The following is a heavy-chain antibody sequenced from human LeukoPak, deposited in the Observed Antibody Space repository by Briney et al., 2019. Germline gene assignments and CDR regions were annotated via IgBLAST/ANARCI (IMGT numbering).Heavy chain of an antibody. CDR1: GFTFSSYA. Sequence: GGSLRLSCAASGFTFSSYAMHWVRQAPGKGLEYVSAISSNGGSTYYANSVKGRFTISRDNSKNTLYLQMGSLRAEDMAVYYCARESYYDSSGFDDAFDIWGQGTMVTVSS. CDR2: ISSNGGST. D-gene: IGHD3-22*01. CDR3: ARESYYDSSGFDDAFDI. V-gene: IGHV3-64*01. J-gene: IGHJ3*02.